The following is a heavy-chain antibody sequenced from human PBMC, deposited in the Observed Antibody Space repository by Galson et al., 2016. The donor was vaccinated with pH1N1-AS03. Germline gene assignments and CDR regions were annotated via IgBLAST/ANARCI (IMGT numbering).Heavy chain of an antibody. CDR3: ARDPGDTTLRAFDY. J-gene: IGHJ4*02. CDR1: GFTFGVYG. D-gene: IGHD3-10*01. V-gene: IGHV3-33*01. CDR2: IWYDGSHE. Sequence: SGAEVKKPGESLKISCAGSGFTFGVYGMHWVRQAPGKGLEWVAIIWYDGSHENYVDSVKGRFTISRDNFKNTVFLQMNNLRAEDTAVYYCARDPGDTTLRAFDYWGQGTLVTVSS.